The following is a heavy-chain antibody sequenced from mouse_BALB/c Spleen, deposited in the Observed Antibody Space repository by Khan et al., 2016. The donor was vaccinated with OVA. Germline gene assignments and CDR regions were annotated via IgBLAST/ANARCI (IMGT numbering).Heavy chain of an antibody. V-gene: IGHV9-3-1*01. CDR1: GYTFTNYG. J-gene: IGHJ3*01. CDR2: INTYTGEP. D-gene: IGHD2-1*01. Sequence: QIQLVQSGPELKKPGETVKLSCKASGYTFTNYGMNWVKQAPGKGLKWMGWINTYTGEPTYADDFKGRFAFSLETSASTAYLQINNLKNADTATXCCASSNGNYWFAYWGQGTLVTVSA. CDR3: ASSNGNYWFAY.